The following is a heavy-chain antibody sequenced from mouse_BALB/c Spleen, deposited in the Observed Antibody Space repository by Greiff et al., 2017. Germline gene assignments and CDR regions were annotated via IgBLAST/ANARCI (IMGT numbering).Heavy chain of an antibody. CDR2: IDPFNGGT. J-gene: IGHJ2*01. Sequence: VQLKQSGPELMKPGASVKISCKASGYSFTSYYMHWVKQSHGKSLEWIGYIDPFNGGTSYNQKFKGKATLTVDKSSSTAYMHLSSLTSEDSAVYYCARDGYGYGWGQGTTLTVSS. V-gene: IGHV1S135*01. CDR3: ARDGYGYG. CDR1: GYSFTSYY. D-gene: IGHD2-2*01.